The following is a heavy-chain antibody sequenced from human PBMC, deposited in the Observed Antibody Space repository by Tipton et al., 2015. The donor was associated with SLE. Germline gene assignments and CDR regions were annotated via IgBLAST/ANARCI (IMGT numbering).Heavy chain of an antibody. J-gene: IGHJ1*01. CDR1: GGSISSYY. D-gene: IGHD3-16*02. CDR2: IYYSGST. Sequence: LRLSCTVSGGSISSYYWSWIRQPPGKGLEWIGSIYYSGSTYYNPSLKSRVTISVDTSKNQFSLKLSSVTAADTAVYYCARGPGGELSAEYFQHWGQGTLVTVSS. V-gene: IGHV4-39*07. CDR3: ARGPGGELSAEYFQH.